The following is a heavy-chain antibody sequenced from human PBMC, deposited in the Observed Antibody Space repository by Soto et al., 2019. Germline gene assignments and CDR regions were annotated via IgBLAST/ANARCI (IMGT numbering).Heavy chain of an antibody. CDR2: INHSGGT. D-gene: IGHD3-22*01. CDR1: GGSFSGYY. CDR3: ARGSVDTVDSSGFHEY. V-gene: IGHV4-34*01. Sequence: PSETLSLTCAVYGGSFSGYYWSWIRQPPGKGLEWIGEINHSGGTSYNPSLKSRVTISVDTSKSQFSLKLTSVTAADRAVYYCARGSVDTVDSSGFHEYWGQGTPVTVSS. J-gene: IGHJ4*02.